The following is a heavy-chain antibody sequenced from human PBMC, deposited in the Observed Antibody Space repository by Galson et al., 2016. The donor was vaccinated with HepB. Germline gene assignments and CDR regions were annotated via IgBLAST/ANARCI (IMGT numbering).Heavy chain of an antibody. Sequence: SVKVSCKASGGTFSSYAISWVRQAPGQGLEWMGGIIPMLGTPNYAQKFQDRVTITADESTSTASMELSSLKSKDTAVYYCAGKEVTATGHYCVMDVWGQGNTVTVSS. J-gene: IGHJ6*02. CDR1: GGTFSSYA. CDR3: AGKEVTATGHYCVMDV. D-gene: IGHD2-21*02. V-gene: IGHV1-69*13. CDR2: IIPMLGTP.